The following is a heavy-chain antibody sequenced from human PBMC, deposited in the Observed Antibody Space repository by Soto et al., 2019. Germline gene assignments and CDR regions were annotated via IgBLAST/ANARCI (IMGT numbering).Heavy chain of an antibody. J-gene: IGHJ5*02. CDR3: ARGSRRKSSMLHYDILSGNWFDP. CDR2: MNPNSGNE. V-gene: IGHV1-8*01. CDR1: GYTFINYE. Sequence: QVQLVQSGAEVKKPGASVKVSCKASGYTFINYEINWVRQATGQGLEWMGWMNPNSGNEGSVHKFEGRVTMTRDISMSTAYMGLSSLRAEDTAVYYCARGSRRKSSMLHYDILSGNWFDPWGRGTLVTVSS. D-gene: IGHD3-9*01.